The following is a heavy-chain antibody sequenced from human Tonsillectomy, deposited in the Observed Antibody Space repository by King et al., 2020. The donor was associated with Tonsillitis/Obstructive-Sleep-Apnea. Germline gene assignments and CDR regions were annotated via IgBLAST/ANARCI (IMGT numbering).Heavy chain of an antibody. CDR1: GGSFSGYY. CDR2: INHSGST. J-gene: IGHJ6*03. V-gene: IGHV4-34*01. Sequence: LLKPSETLSLTCAVYGGSFSGYYWSWIRQPPGKGLEWMGEINHSGSTNYNPSLKSRVTMSVDTSKNQFSLRINSVTAAATAVYYWARGGTNVVPAAVGWGYYYYYMDVWGKGTTVTVSS. D-gene: IGHD2-2*01. CDR3: ARGGTNVVPAAVGWGYYYYYMDV.